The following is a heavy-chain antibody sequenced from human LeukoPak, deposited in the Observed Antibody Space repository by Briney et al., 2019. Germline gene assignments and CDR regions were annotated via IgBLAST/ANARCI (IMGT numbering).Heavy chain of an antibody. D-gene: IGHD1-20*01. J-gene: IGHJ4*02. CDR2: IYYSGST. Sequence: KPSETLSLTCTVSGASISSSSYYWGWIRQPPGKGLEWIGSIYYSGSTHYNPSLKSRVTISVDTSKNQFSLKLSYVTAEDTAVYYCARDNWNDCGDIDYWGQGTLVTVSS. V-gene: IGHV4-39*02. CDR3: ARDNWNDCGDIDY. CDR1: GASISSSSYY.